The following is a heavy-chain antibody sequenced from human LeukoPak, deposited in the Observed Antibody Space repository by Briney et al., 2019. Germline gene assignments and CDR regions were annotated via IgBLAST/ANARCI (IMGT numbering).Heavy chain of an antibody. CDR3: AKAWFGSSSGGALN. J-gene: IGHJ4*02. CDR1: GFTFSSYA. V-gene: IGHV3-64*04. D-gene: IGHD6-6*01. CDR2: ISSNGGST. Sequence: GGSLRLSCSASGFTFSSYAMHWVRQAPGKGLEYVSAISSNGGSTYYADSVKGRFTISRDNSKNTLYLQMNSLTVEDTAVYYCAKAWFGSSSGGALNWGQGTLVTVSS.